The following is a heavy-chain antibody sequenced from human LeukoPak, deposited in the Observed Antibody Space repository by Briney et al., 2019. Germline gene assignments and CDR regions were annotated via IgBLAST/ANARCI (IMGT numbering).Heavy chain of an antibody. V-gene: IGHV4-34*01. CDR1: GGSFSGYY. J-gene: IGHJ4*02. CDR2: INHSGST. Sequence: PSETLSLTCAVYGGSFSGYYWSWIRQPPGKGLEWIGEINHSGSTNYNPSLKSRVTISVDTSKNQFSLKLSSVTAADTAVYYCARTRGEYYDILTGYYQPPAPYYFDYWGQGTLVTVSS. D-gene: IGHD3-9*01. CDR3: ARTRGEYYDILTGYYQPPAPYYFDY.